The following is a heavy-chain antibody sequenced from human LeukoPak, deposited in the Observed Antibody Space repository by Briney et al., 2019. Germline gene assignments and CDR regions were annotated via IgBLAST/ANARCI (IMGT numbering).Heavy chain of an antibody. Sequence: SETLSLTCTVSGVSISSYYWSWIRQPPGKGLEWIGYIYYSGSTNYNPSLKSRVTISVDTSKNQFSLKLSSVTAADTAVYYCARYCSGGSCYSEGMDVWGQGTTVTVSS. V-gene: IGHV4-59*01. CDR2: IYYSGST. D-gene: IGHD2-15*01. CDR3: ARYCSGGSCYSEGMDV. J-gene: IGHJ6*02. CDR1: GVSISSYY.